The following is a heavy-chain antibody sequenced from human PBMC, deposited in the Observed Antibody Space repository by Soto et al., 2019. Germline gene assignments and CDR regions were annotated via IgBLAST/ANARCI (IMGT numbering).Heavy chain of an antibody. D-gene: IGHD3-16*01. CDR3: ARTLDYGHMDV. J-gene: IGHJ6*03. V-gene: IGHV4-4*09. CDR2: IYRSGST. Sequence: ALETLPLTCTFSGESVSNQYWIWIRRPPGRGLEWIGYIYRSGSTKYNPSLKSRLTISVDTSKNQFSLKLSSVTAADTAVYYCARTLDYGHMDVWGKGTTVTVSS. CDR1: GESVSNQY.